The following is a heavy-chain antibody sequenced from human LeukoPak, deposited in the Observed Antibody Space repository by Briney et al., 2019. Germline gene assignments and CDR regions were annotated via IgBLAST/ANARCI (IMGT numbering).Heavy chain of an antibody. CDR3: ARDAGHYDFWSGYSMNYYGMGV. Sequence: SETLSLTCTVSGGSISSGDYYWSWIRQPPGKGLEWIGYIYYSGSTYYNPSLKSRVTISVDTSKNQFSLKLSSVTAADTAVYYCARDAGHYDFWSGYSMNYYGMGVWGQGTTVTVSS. CDR2: IYYSGST. CDR1: GGSISSGDYY. D-gene: IGHD3-3*01. V-gene: IGHV4-30-4*01. J-gene: IGHJ6*02.